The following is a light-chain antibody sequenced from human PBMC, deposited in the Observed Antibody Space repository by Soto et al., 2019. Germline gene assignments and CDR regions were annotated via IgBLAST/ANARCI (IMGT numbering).Light chain of an antibody. CDR2: GAS. CDR1: QSVDTY. V-gene: IGKV3-20*01. J-gene: IGKJ3*01. CDR3: QHQGGPPLFA. Sequence: EIVLTQSPGTLSLSPGERAALSCRASQSVDTYLSWYQQKPGQAPRLLIYGASSRATGIPDRFSGSGSGTDFILTIRRLEPEDFAVYYCQHQGGPPLFAFGPGTRVDIK.